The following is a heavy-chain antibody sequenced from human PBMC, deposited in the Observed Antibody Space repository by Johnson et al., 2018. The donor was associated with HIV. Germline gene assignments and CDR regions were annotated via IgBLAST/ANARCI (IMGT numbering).Heavy chain of an antibody. CDR3: AREGRGEDAFDI. CDR1: GFTFSSYG. J-gene: IGHJ3*02. Sequence: QMLLVESGGGVVQPGRSLRLSCAASGFTFSSYGMHWVRQAPGKGLEWVAVIWYDGSNKYYADSVNGRFTISRDNSKNTLYLQMNSLRAEDTAVYYCAREGRGEDAFDIWGQGTMVTVSS. CDR2: IWYDGSNK. V-gene: IGHV3-33*01.